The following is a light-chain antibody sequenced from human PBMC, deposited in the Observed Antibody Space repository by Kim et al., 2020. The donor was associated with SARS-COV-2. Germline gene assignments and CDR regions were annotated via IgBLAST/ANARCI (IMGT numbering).Light chain of an antibody. CDR1: QSVSSSY. CDR3: QQYGSSPPIT. V-gene: IGKV3-20*01. Sequence: PGERATPSCRASQSVSSSYLAWYQQRPGQAPRLLIYATSSRATGIPDRFSGSGSGTDFTLTISRLEPEDFAVYFCQQYGSSPPITFGQGTRLEIK. CDR2: ATS. J-gene: IGKJ5*01.